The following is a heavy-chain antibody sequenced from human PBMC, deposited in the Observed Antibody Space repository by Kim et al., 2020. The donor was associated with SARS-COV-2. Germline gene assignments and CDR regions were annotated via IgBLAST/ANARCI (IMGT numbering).Heavy chain of an antibody. CDR3: ARGRLGILPRIAAAGTSKVRNGYYFDY. J-gene: IGHJ4*02. V-gene: IGHV4-34*01. CDR2: INHSGST. Sequence: SETLSLSCAVYGGSFSGYYWSWIRQPPGKGLEWIGEINHSGSTNYNPSLKSRVTISVDTSKNQFSLKLSSVTAADTAVYYCARGRLGILPRIAAAGTSKVRNGYYFDYWGQGTLVTVSS. CDR1: GGSFSGYY. D-gene: IGHD6-13*01.